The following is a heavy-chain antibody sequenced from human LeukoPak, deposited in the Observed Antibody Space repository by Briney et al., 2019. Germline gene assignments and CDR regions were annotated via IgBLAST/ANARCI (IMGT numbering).Heavy chain of an antibody. Sequence: ASVKVSFKASGYTFTSYGISWVRQAPGQGLEWMGWISAYNGNTNYAQKLQGRVTMTTDTSTSTAYMELRSLRSDDTAVYYCARALTYYYDSSGVGGQDFDFWGQGTLVTVSS. CDR1: GYTFTSYG. V-gene: IGHV1-18*01. D-gene: IGHD3-22*01. CDR3: ARALTYYYDSSGVGGQDFDF. J-gene: IGHJ4*02. CDR2: ISAYNGNT.